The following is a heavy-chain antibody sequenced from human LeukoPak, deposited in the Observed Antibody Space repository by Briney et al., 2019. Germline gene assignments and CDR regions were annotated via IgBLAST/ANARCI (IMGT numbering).Heavy chain of an antibody. CDR3: ARQGLRFGESYNWFDP. CDR2: IYPGDSDT. J-gene: IGHJ5*02. V-gene: IGHV5-51*01. D-gene: IGHD3-10*01. CDR1: GYSFTSYW. Sequence: GESLKISCKGSGYSFTSYWIGWVRQMPGKGLEWMGIIYPGDSDTRYSPSFQGQVTISADKSISTAYLQWSSLKASDTAMYYCARQGLRFGESYNWFDPWGQGTLVTVSS.